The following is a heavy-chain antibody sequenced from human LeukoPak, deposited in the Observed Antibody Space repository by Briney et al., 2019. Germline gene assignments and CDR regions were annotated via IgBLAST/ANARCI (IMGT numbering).Heavy chain of an antibody. CDR1: GGSFSGYY. Sequence: SETLSLTCAVYGGSFSGYYWSWIRQPPGKGLELIGYIYYSGTTNYNPSLKSRVSMSVDTSKNQFSLKLSSVTAADTAVYYCARNYYDGSGYFYWGQGTLVTVSS. CDR2: IYYSGTT. J-gene: IGHJ4*02. D-gene: IGHD3-22*01. CDR3: ARNYYDGSGYFY. V-gene: IGHV4-59*01.